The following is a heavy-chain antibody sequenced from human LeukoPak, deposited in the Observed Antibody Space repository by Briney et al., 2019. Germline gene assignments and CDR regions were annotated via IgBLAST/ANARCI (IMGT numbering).Heavy chain of an antibody. CDR1: GGSISDYY. D-gene: IGHD6-19*01. CDR2: IYTSGST. Sequence: SETLSLTCTVSGGSISDYYWNWIRQPAGKGLEWLGRIYTSGSTNYSPSLRSRVTISVDTSKNQFSLKLSSVTAADTAVYYCASNQWPNWYFDLWGRGALVTVSS. J-gene: IGHJ2*01. V-gene: IGHV4-4*07. CDR3: ASNQWPNWYFDL.